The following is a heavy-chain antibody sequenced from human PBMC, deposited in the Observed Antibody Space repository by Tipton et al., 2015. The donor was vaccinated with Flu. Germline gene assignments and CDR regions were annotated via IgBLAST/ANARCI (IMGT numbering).Heavy chain of an antibody. D-gene: IGHD2-2*01. CDR3: ARGPQVPVWPYYYGMDV. V-gene: IGHV3-53*01. J-gene: IGHJ6*02. CDR2: IYSGGST. CDR1: GFNVSSNY. Sequence: GSLRLSCAASGFNVSSNYMSWVRQAPGKGLEGVSVIYSGGSTYYADSVKGRFTISRDKSKNALYLQMSSLRAEDTAVYYCARGPQVPVWPYYYGMDVWGQGTTVTVSS.